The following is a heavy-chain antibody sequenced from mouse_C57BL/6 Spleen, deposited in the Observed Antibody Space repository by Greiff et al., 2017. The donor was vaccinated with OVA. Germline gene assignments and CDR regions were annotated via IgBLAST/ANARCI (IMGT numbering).Heavy chain of an antibody. V-gene: IGHV1-64*01. CDR1: GYTFTSYW. Sequence: VKLQQPGAELVKPGASVKLSCKASGYTFTSYWMHWVKQRPGQGLEWIGMIHPNSGSTNYNEKFKSKATLTVDKSSSTAYMQLSSLTSEDSAVYYCARSSYGNPIAMDYWGQGTSVTVSS. J-gene: IGHJ4*01. D-gene: IGHD2-10*02. CDR2: IHPNSGST. CDR3: ARSSYGNPIAMDY.